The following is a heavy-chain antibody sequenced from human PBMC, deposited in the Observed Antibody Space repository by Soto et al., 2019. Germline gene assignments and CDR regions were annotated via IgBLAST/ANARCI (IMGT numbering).Heavy chain of an antibody. D-gene: IGHD3-22*01. CDR2: IIPIFGTA. CDR1: GGTFSSYA. CDR3: ARDRGPSSGYYPYWFDP. J-gene: IGHJ5*02. Sequence: QVQLVQSGAEVKKPGSSVKVSCKASGGTFSSYAITWVRQAPGQGLEWMRGIIPIFGTANYAQKFQGRVTITADESTSTAYMELSSLRSEDTALYCCARDRGPSSGYYPYWFDPWGQGTLVTVSS. V-gene: IGHV1-69*12.